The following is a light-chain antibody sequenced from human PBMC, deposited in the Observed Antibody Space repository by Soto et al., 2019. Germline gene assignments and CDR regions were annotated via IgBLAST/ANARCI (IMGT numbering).Light chain of an antibody. CDR3: QQRSNWPLT. V-gene: IGKV3-11*01. J-gene: IGKJ3*01. CDR1: QSVSGY. Sequence: EIVLTQSPATLSLSPGERATLSCRASQSVSGYLAWYQQKTGQAPRLLIYDASNRATGIPARFRGSGSGTDFTLIISSLEPEDFAVYYCQQRSNWPLTFGPGNKVEIK. CDR2: DAS.